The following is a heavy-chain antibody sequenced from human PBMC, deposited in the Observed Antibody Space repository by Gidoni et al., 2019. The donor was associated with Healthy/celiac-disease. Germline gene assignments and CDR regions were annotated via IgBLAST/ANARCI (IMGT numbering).Heavy chain of an antibody. J-gene: IGHJ5*02. CDR1: GFTFSTYG. CDR2: IWYDGSNK. V-gene: IGHV3-33*01. D-gene: IGHD5-18*01. Sequence: QVQLVESGGGVVPPGRSLRLSCAAPGFTFSTYGMPWVRQAPGKGLEWVAVIWYDGSNKYYADSVKGRFTISRDNSKNTLYLQMNSLRAEDTAVYYCARDNLDTAMDPGANWFDPWGQGTLVTVSS. CDR3: ARDNLDTAMDPGANWFDP.